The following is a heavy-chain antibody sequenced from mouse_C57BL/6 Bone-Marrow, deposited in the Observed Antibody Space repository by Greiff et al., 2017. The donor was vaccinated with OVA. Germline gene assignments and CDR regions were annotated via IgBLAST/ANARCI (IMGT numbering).Heavy chain of an antibody. J-gene: IGHJ3*01. Sequence: VQLVESGPELVKPGASVKISCKASGYAFSSSWMNWVKQRPGKGLEWIGRIYPGDGDTNYNGKFKGKATLTADKSSSTAYMQLSSLTSEDSAVYFCARSCGDYASWFAYWGQGTLVTVSA. V-gene: IGHV1-82*01. D-gene: IGHD2-4*01. CDR1: GYAFSSSW. CDR3: ARSCGDYASWFAY. CDR2: IYPGDGDT.